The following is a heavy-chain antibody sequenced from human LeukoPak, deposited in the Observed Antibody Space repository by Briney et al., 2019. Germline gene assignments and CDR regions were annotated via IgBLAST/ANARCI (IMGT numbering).Heavy chain of an antibody. CDR1: GGSISSYY. V-gene: IGHV4-4*07. Sequence: SQTLSLTCTVPGGSISSYYWSWIRQPAGKGLEWIGRIYTSGSTNYNPSLKSRVTMSVDTSKNQFSLKLSSVTAADTAVYYCARDSLTGPDYGMDVWGQGTTVTVSS. CDR3: ARDSLTGPDYGMDV. CDR2: IYTSGST. J-gene: IGHJ6*02.